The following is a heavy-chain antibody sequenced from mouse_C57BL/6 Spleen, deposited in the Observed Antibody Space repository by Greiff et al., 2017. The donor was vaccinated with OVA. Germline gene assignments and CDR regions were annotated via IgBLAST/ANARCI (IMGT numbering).Heavy chain of an antibody. J-gene: IGHJ4*01. Sequence: VQLQQSGAELVKPGASVKLSCTASGFNIQDYYMHWVKQRTEQGLEWIGRIDPEDGETKYAQKFPGKATITADTSSNTAYLQHSSLTSEDTAVYYCARHGSSYNYAMDYWGQGTSVTVSS. V-gene: IGHV14-2*01. D-gene: IGHD1-1*01. CDR3: ARHGSSYNYAMDY. CDR2: IDPEDGET. CDR1: GFNIQDYY.